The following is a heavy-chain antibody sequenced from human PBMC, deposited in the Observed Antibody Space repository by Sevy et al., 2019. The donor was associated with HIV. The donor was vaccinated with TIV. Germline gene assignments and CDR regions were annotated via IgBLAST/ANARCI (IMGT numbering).Heavy chain of an antibody. CDR1: GYSFTIFD. J-gene: IGHJ2*01. CDR3: ASPHCSTASCYYTRYFDL. Sequence: ASVKVSCKASGYSFTIFDITWVRQAPGQGLEWLGWMSPNSGNTGYAQKFQGRVTMTRNTSINTAYMELNRLRSEDTAVYYCASPHCSTASCYYTRYFDLWGRGTLVTVSS. V-gene: IGHV1-8*01. CDR2: MSPNSGNT. D-gene: IGHD2-2*01.